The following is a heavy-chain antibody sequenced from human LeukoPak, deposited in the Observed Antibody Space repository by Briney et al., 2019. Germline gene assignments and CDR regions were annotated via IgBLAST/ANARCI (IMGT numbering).Heavy chain of an antibody. J-gene: IGHJ2*01. V-gene: IGHV4-59*01. CDR2: IYYSGST. CDR3: ANTPHSSGWSNYWYFDL. CDR1: GGSISSYY. Sequence: SETLSLTCTVSGGSISSYYWSWIRQPPGKGLEWIGYIYYSGSTNHNPSLKSRVTISVDTSKNQFSLKLSSVTAADTAVYYCANTPHSSGWSNYWYFDLWGRGTLVTVSS. D-gene: IGHD6-19*01.